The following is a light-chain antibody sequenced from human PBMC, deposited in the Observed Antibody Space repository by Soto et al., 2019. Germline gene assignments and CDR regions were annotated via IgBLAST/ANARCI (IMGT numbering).Light chain of an antibody. CDR1: QNVGTS. CDR2: GAS. CDR3: QQYTNWPPFT. V-gene: IGKV3-15*01. J-gene: IGKJ2*01. Sequence: EVVLTQSPATLSVSPWEVASLSGRASQNVGTSLAWYQQKSGQAPRLLIYGASTRAAGVPARFSGSASGTEYTLTITSLQSEDFALYYCQQYTNWPPFTFGQGTKVDIK.